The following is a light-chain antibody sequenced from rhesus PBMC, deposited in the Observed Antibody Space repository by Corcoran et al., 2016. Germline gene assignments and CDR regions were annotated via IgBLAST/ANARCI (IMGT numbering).Light chain of an antibody. CDR2: KAS. CDR1: QGISSW. CDR3: KQYSSRPPT. J-gene: IGKJ3*01. Sequence: DIQMTQSPSSLSASVGDTVTITCRASQGISSWLAWYQQTPGKSSKHHIDKASSLQSGVPSRFSGSGSETDFTLTISSLQSEDFATYYCKQYSSRPPTFGPGTKLDIK. V-gene: IGKV1-22*01.